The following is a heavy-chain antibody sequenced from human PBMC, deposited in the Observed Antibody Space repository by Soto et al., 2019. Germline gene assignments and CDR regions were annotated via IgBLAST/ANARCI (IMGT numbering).Heavy chain of an antibody. V-gene: IGHV3-23*01. CDR3: AKDRDSPRDYFHY. CDR2: ISATGQGI. Sequence: GGSLRLSCAASGFAFNNYSMSCVRQAYEKGLAWLSGISATGQGIYYGGSVKGRFIISRDNSKNTVFLHMDSLTDEDTAVYYGAKDRDSPRDYFHYWGKGTLVSVSS. CDR1: GFAFNNYS. J-gene: IGHJ4*02.